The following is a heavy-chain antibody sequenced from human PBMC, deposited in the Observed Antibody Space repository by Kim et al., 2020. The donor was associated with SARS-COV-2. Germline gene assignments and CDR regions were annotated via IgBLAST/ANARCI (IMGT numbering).Heavy chain of an antibody. Sequence: ASVKVSCKASGYAFITADIHWVRQAPGQGLEWMGLINPRTGNTAFAQRFQGRVTMARNTSMSTAYMELSSLRSEDTAVYYCGRGYHSTSRSDHWGQGTLVTVSS. D-gene: IGHD5-18*01. CDR2: INPRTGNT. CDR1: GYAFITAD. CDR3: GRGYHSTSRSDH. J-gene: IGHJ4*02. V-gene: IGHV1-8*02.